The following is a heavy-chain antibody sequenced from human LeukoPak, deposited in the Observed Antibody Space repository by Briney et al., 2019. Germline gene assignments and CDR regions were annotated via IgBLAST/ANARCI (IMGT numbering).Heavy chain of an antibody. CDR2: INSDGSIT. D-gene: IGHD5-18*01. CDR3: ARDAVDTANAV. Sequence: GGSLRLSCTASGFTFTTYWMHWVRQAPGKGLVWVSHINSDGSITSYADSVKGRFTISRDNAKNTLYLQMNSLRAEDTAVYYCARDAVDTANAVWGQGTTVTVSS. J-gene: IGHJ6*02. V-gene: IGHV3-74*01. CDR1: GFTFTTYW.